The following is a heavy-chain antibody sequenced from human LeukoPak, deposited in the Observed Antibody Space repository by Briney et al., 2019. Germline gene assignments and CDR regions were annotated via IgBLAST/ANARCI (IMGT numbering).Heavy chain of an antibody. Sequence: GGSLRLSCAASGFTFSNLWMSWVRQAPGKGLKWVANIKQDGSEKYYIDSVKGRFTISRDNAQNSLYLQMNSLRAEDTAIYYCATSTAAAGTDWGQGTLVTVSS. V-gene: IGHV3-7*03. CDR2: IKQDGSEK. D-gene: IGHD6-13*01. CDR1: GFTFSNLW. J-gene: IGHJ4*02. CDR3: ATSTAAAGTD.